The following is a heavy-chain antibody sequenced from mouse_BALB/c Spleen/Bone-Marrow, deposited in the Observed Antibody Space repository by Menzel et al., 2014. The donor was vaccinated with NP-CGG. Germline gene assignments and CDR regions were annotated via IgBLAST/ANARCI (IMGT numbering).Heavy chain of an antibody. CDR2: INPYDGGT. CDR1: GYSFTGYT. V-gene: IGHV1S135*01. Sequence: EVQLQQSGPELVKPGVSMKISCKASGYSFTGYTMNWVKQSHGKNLEWIGLINPYDGGTSYNQKFKGKATLTVDKSSSTAFMELLSLTSEDSAVYYCARWDYHGYAMDNWGQGTSVTVSS. J-gene: IGHJ4*01. CDR3: ARWDYHGYAMDN. D-gene: IGHD2-4*01.